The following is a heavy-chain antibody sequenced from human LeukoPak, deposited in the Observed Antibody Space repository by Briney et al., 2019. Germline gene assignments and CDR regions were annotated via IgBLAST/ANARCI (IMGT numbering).Heavy chain of an antibody. J-gene: IGHJ6*02. D-gene: IGHD6-19*01. CDR1: GGTFSSYA. CDR3: ASFAGDILMVYPDSIAVAGSGYGMDV. CDR2: IIPIFGTA. Sequence: SVKVSCKASGGTFSSYAISWVRQTPGQGLEWMGGIIPIFGTANYAQKFQGRVTITADESTSTAYMELSSLRSEDTAVYYCASFAGDILMVYPDSIAVAGSGYGMDVWGQGTTVTVSS. V-gene: IGHV1-69*13.